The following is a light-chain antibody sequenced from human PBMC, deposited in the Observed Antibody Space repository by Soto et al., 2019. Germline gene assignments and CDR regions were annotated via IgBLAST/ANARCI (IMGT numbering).Light chain of an antibody. J-gene: IGKJ1*01. V-gene: IGKV1-5*01. CDR3: QHYNRYPWT. CDR2: HAS. Sequence: DIQMTQSPSTLSASIGDRVTITCRASQTINNWLAWYQQKPGKAPNLLIYHASNLETGVPSRFSGSAFGTEFTLTISSLQPDDFATYYCQHYNRYPWTVGQGTKVEIK. CDR1: QTINNW.